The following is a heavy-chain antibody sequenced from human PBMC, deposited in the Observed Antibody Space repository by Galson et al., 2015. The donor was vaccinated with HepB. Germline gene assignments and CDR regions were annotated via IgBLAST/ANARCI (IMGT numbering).Heavy chain of an antibody. J-gene: IGHJ4*02. CDR1: GFSFSDSA. V-gene: IGHV3-73*01. Sequence: SLRLSCAASGFSFSDSAMNWVRQASGKGLEWLGHIRTKPKNYATAYHASVKGRFTISRDDSENMAYLQMNSLKTEDTAVYYCTRHWDGSNWYPDFDHWGQGTLVTVSS. CDR3: TRHWDGSNWYPDFDH. CDR2: IRTKPKNYAT. D-gene: IGHD6-13*01.